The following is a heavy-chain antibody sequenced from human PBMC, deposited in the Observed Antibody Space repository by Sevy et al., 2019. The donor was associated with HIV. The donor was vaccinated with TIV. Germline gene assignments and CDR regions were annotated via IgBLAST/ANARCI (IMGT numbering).Heavy chain of an antibody. J-gene: IGHJ4*02. V-gene: IGHV4-38-2*01. CDR3: ASHDWGREDF. CDR1: GYSISSYYW. D-gene: IGHD7-27*01. CDR2: IHYTGST. Sequence: SETLSLTCVVSGYSISSYYWWDWFRRPPGKGLEWIGAIHYTGSTQYTPSLKGRVTVSADTSKNQFSLRLSSMTAADTAVYYCASHDWGREDFWGQGTLVTVSS.